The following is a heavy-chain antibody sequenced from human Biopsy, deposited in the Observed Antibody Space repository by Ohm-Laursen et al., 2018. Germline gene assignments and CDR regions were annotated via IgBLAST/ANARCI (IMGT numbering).Heavy chain of an antibody. J-gene: IGHJ4*02. D-gene: IGHD3-22*01. V-gene: IGHV2-5*01. Sequence: PTQTLTLTRTFSGFSLSTSAVGVGWIRQPPGKALEWLANIYWNGDKRSSPSLRSRLTITNDTSKNQVVLTLINMDPMDTATYYCAHAIYFDSSAYYFDSWGQGTLVTVSS. CDR1: GFSLSTSAVG. CDR2: IYWNGDK. CDR3: AHAIYFDSSAYYFDS.